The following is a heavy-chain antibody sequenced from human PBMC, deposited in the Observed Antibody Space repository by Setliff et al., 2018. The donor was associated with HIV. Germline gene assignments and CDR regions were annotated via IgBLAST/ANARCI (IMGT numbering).Heavy chain of an antibody. V-gene: IGHV3-23*01. CDR3: ARGEPTILVVPAAFFDY. J-gene: IGHJ4*02. Sequence: GGSLRLSCVASGFRFRTYAMSWVRQSQGKGLEWVSLISGDGGRATHYSDSVKGRFTISRDNAKNSLSLQMNSLRAEDTAVYYCARGEPTILVVPAAFFDYWGQGMLVTVSS. CDR2: ISGDGGRAT. CDR1: GFRFRTYA. D-gene: IGHD2-2*01.